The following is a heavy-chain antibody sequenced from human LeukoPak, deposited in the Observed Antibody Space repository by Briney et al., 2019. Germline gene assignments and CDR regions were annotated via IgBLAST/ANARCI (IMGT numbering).Heavy chain of an antibody. CDR3: AREDSSGWYYFDY. CDR1: GGTFSSYA. Sequence: SVKVSCKASGGTFSSYAISWVRQAPGQGLEWMGRIIPILGIANYAQKFQGRVTITADKSTSTAYMELSSLRSEDTAVYYCAREDSSGWYYFDYWGQGTLVIVSS. D-gene: IGHD6-19*01. J-gene: IGHJ4*02. V-gene: IGHV1-69*04. CDR2: IIPILGIA.